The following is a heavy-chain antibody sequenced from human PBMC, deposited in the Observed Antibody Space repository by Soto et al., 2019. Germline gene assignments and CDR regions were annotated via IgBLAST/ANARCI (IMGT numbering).Heavy chain of an antibody. CDR3: ASVKRVVAATYYDAFDI. D-gene: IGHD2-15*01. J-gene: IGHJ3*02. Sequence: EVQLLESGGGLVQPGGSLRLSCAASGFTFSSYAMSWVRQAPGKGLEWVSAISGSGGSTYYADSVKGRFTISRDNSKNTLHLEMTSLRDEDTAVYYCASVKRVVAATYYDAFDIWGQGTMVTVSS. CDR1: GFTFSSYA. V-gene: IGHV3-23*01. CDR2: ISGSGGST.